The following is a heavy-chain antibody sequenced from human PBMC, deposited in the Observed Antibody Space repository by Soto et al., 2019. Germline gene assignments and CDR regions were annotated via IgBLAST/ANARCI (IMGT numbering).Heavy chain of an antibody. J-gene: IGHJ4*02. Sequence: QVQLVQSGTEVKKSGSSVKVSCKASGDTFSFCTINWVRQAPGLGLEWVGRINPIVSMSNYAQKFQGRVSMTADKSTSTAYMELRSLRSDDTAMYFCAASYGSGYRAFDHWGQGALVIVSS. CDR3: AASYGSGYRAFDH. V-gene: IGHV1-69*02. CDR1: GDTFSFCT. CDR2: INPIVSMS. D-gene: IGHD3-10*01.